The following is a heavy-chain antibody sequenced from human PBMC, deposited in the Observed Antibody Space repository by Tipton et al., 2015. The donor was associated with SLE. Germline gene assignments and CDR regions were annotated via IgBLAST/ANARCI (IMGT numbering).Heavy chain of an antibody. J-gene: IGHJ4*02. CDR1: GGSISSRSYY. CDR3: ARGRAQPLDY. Sequence: LRLSCTVSGGSISSRSYYWGWIRQPPGRGLEWIGSIHYTGNTLYNPSLESRVTISADTSKNQFSLKLSSVTAAGTAVYYCARGRAQPLDYWGQGTPVTVSS. CDR2: IHYTGNT. V-gene: IGHV4-39*07.